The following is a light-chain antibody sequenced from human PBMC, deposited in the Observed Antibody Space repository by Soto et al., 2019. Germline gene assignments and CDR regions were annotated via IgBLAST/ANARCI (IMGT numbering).Light chain of an antibody. Sequence: QSALTQPASVSGSPGQSIPISCTGTSRDVGGYNYVSWYQQHPGKAPKLMIYEVSNRPSGASNRFSGSKSGNTASLTISGLQAEDEADYYCSSYTSSSSYVFGTGTKLTVL. CDR2: EVS. V-gene: IGLV2-14*01. CDR1: SRDVGGYNY. J-gene: IGLJ1*01. CDR3: SSYTSSSSYV.